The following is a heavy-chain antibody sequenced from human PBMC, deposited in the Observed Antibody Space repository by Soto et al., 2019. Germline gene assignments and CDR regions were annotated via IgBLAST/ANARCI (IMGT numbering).Heavy chain of an antibody. CDR3: VKDLWFGELVTDY. CDR1: GFTFSSYA. CDR2: ISSNGGST. J-gene: IGHJ4*02. D-gene: IGHD3-10*01. Sequence: GGSLRLSCSASGFTFSSYAMHWVRQAPGKGLEYVSAISSNGGSTYYADSVKGRFTISRDNSKNTLYLQMSSLRAEDTAAYYCVKDLWFGELVTDYWGQGTLVTVSS. V-gene: IGHV3-64D*08.